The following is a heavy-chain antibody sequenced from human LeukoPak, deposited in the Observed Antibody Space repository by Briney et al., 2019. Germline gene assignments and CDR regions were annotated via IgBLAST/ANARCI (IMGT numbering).Heavy chain of an antibody. Sequence: PXXTLSLTCTVSGGSISSGSINSGEHYWSWMRQHPEKGLEWIGYIHYSGSSYYNPSLKSRVTISIDTSKNQFSLKVRSVTAADTAVYYCARRKEIPGAIHWFDPWGQGTLVTVSS. V-gene: IGHV4-31*03. CDR2: IHYSGSS. CDR1: GGSISSGSINSGEHY. CDR3: ARRKEIPGAIHWFDP. J-gene: IGHJ5*02. D-gene: IGHD1-26*01.